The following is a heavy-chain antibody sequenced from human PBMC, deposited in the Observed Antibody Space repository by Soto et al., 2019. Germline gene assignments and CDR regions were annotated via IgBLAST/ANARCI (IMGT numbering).Heavy chain of an antibody. D-gene: IGHD2-15*01. J-gene: IGHJ4*02. CDR2: VSHDGRNT. CDR3: ARGGGQGLVRADFNY. CDR1: GFTFSDYA. Sequence: VQLVESGGGVVQPGRSLRLSCAASGFTFSDYAMHWVRQAPGKGLEWVAVVSHDGRNTHYADSVKGRFTISRDSSKKTVSLEMTSMRAEAVAVCYCARGGGQGLVRADFNYWGQGALVTVSS. V-gene: IGHV3-30*03.